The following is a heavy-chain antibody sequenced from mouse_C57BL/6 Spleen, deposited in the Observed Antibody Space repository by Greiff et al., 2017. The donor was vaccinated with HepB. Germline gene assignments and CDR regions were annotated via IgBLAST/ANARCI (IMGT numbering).Heavy chain of an antibody. CDR1: GYAFTNYL. J-gene: IGHJ4*01. Sequence: QVQLQQSGAELVRPGTSVKVSCKASGYAFTNYLIEWVKQRPGQGLEWIGVINPGSGGTNYNEKFKGKATLTADKSSSTAYMQLSSLTSEDSAVYFCARHSYYAMDYGGQGTSVTVSS. CDR3: ARHSYYAMDY. V-gene: IGHV1-54*01. CDR2: INPGSGGT.